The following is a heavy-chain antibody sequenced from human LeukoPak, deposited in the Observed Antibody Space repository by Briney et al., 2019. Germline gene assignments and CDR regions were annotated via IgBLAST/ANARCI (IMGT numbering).Heavy chain of an antibody. CDR1: GGSISSSSYY. Sequence: PSETLSLTCTVSGGSISSSSYYWGWIRQPPGKGLEWIGSIYYSGSTYYNPSLKSRVTISVDTSKNQFSLKLSSVTAADTAVYYCARDLTGSHVGVVADPWGQGTLVTVSS. J-gene: IGHJ5*02. CDR3: ARDLTGSHVGVVADP. V-gene: IGHV4-39*07. D-gene: IGHD3-16*01. CDR2: IYYSGST.